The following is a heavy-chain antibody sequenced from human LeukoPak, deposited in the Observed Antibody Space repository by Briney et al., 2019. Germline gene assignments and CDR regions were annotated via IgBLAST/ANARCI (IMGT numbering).Heavy chain of an antibody. J-gene: IGHJ3*02. CDR2: INPNSGGT. Sequence: GASVKVSCKASGYTFTGYYMHWVRQAPGQGLEWMGWINPNSGGTNYAQKFQGRVTMTRDTSISTAYMELSRLRSDDTAVYYCASYRHSGWYPRAFDIWGQGTMVTVSS. CDR3: ASYRHSGWYPRAFDI. D-gene: IGHD6-19*01. CDR1: GYTFTGYY. V-gene: IGHV1-2*02.